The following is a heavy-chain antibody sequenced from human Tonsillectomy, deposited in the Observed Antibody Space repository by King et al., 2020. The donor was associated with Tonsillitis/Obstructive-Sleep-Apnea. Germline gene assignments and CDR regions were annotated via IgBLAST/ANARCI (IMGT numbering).Heavy chain of an antibody. Sequence: QLQESGPGLVKPSETLSLTCTVSGGSISSYYWSWIRQPPGKGLEWIGYIYYSGSTNYNPSLKSRVTISVDTSKNQFSLKLISVTAADTAVYYCARENYDFWSGYLPTFWCDHWGQGTLVTVST. CDR1: GGSISSYY. J-gene: IGHJ4*02. V-gene: IGHV4-59*01. D-gene: IGHD3-3*01. CDR2: IYYSGST. CDR3: ARENYDFWSGYLPTFWCDH.